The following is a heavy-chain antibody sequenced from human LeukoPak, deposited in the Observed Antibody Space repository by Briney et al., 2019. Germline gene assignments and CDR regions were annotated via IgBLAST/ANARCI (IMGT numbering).Heavy chain of an antibody. Sequence: PSETLSLTCTVSGDSITGYYWSWIRQPPGKGLEWIGYIYYNGNTNYNPSLKSRVTISVDTSKNQFSLRLSSVTAADAAVYYCARDRIQFGSDYYYYMDVWGKGTTVTVSS. V-gene: IGHV4-59*01. D-gene: IGHD5-18*01. CDR1: GDSITGYY. J-gene: IGHJ6*03. CDR2: IYYNGNT. CDR3: ARDRIQFGSDYYYYMDV.